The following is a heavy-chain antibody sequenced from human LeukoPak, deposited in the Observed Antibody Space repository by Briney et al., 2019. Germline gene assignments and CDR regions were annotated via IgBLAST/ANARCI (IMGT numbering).Heavy chain of an antibody. CDR1: GFTFSSYW. D-gene: IGHD5-12*01. Sequence: PGGSLRLSCADSGFTFSSYWMNWVRQAPGEGLEWVANIKHDGSEKYYADFVKGRFTLSRDNAKNSLYLQMDSLRAEDTAVYYCARDAGHSGYDLLDYWGQGTLVTVSS. V-gene: IGHV3-7*01. CDR3: ARDAGHSGYDLLDY. CDR2: IKHDGSEK. J-gene: IGHJ4*02.